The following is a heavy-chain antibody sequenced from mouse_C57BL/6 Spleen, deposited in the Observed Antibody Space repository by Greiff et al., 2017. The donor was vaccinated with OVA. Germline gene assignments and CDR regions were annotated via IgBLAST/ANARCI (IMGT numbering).Heavy chain of an antibody. CDR1: GFTFSSYG. CDR2: ISSGSSYT. CDR3: ARGDGYWDY. V-gene: IGHV5-6*02. Sequence: EVKLVESGGDLVKPGGSLKLSCAASGFTFSSYGMYWVRQTPDKRLEWVATISSGSSYTYYPDSVKGRITMTRDNAKNTQYLQLSSLKSEDTAMYYCARGDGYWDYWGQGTTLTVAS. D-gene: IGHD2-3*01. J-gene: IGHJ2*01.